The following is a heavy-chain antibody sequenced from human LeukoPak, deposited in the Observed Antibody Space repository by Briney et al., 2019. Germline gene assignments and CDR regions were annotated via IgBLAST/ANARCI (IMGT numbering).Heavy chain of an antibody. V-gene: IGHV3-20*04. CDR3: ARDYSDYVWGSYAAFGI. CDR1: GFTFDDYG. Sequence: GGSLRLSCAASGFTFDDYGMSWVRQAPGKGLEWVSGINWNGGSTGYADSVKGRFTISRDNAKNSLYLQMNSLRAEDTALYYCARDYSDYVWGSYAAFGIWGQGTMVTVSS. CDR2: INWNGGST. D-gene: IGHD3-16*01. J-gene: IGHJ3*02.